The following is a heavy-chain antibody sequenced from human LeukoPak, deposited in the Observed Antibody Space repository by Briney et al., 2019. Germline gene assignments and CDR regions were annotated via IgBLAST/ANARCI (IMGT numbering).Heavy chain of an antibody. CDR1: GYTFTSYY. J-gene: IGHJ5*02. Sequence: ASVKVSCKASGYTFTSYYMHWVRQAPGQGLEWMGWINPNNGGTNYAQKFQGRVTMTRDTSISTAYMELNRLRSDDTAVYYCARDGLLWFGELLYWFDPWGQGTLVTVSS. D-gene: IGHD3-10*01. CDR2: INPNNGGT. CDR3: ARDGLLWFGELLYWFDP. V-gene: IGHV1-2*02.